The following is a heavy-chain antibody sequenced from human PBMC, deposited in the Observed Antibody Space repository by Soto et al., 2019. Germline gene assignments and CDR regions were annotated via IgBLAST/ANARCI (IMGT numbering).Heavy chain of an antibody. Sequence: QVQLVQSGGEVKKPGVSVKVSCKASGYTFTTYGITWVRQGPGQGLEWMGWISAYNGNTNYAQKVQGRVTMTTDTSTSTAYMELRSLRSDDTAVYYCARAVDYYDSSGYYTHEYFQHWGQGTLVTVSS. CDR1: GYTFTTYG. J-gene: IGHJ1*01. CDR3: ARAVDYYDSSGYYTHEYFQH. D-gene: IGHD3-22*01. CDR2: ISAYNGNT. V-gene: IGHV1-18*01.